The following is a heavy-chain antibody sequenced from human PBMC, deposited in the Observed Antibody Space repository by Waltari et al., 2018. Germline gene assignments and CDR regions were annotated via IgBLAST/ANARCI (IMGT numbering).Heavy chain of an antibody. Sequence: QVQLVQSGAEVKKPGSSVKVSCKASGGTFSSYTISWVRQAPGQGLEWMGRIIPILGIANYAQKFQGRVTNTADKSTSTAYMELSSLRSEDTAVYYCARDQWDCSSTSCYPWFDPWGQGTLVTVSS. D-gene: IGHD2-2*01. CDR1: GGTFSSYT. CDR3: ARDQWDCSSTSCYPWFDP. V-gene: IGHV1-69*08. CDR2: IIPILGIA. J-gene: IGHJ5*02.